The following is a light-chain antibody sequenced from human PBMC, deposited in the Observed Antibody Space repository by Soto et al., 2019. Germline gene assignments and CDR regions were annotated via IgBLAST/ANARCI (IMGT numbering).Light chain of an antibody. J-gene: IGLJ1*01. V-gene: IGLV2-14*01. Sequence: QSALTQPASVSGSPGQSITISCTGTSSDVGGYNYVSWYQQHPGKAPKLMIYDASNRPSGVSNRFSGSKSGNTASLTISGLQAEYEADYYCSSYTSSSTLEVFGTGTKLTVL. CDR3: SSYTSSSTLEV. CDR2: DAS. CDR1: SSDVGGYNY.